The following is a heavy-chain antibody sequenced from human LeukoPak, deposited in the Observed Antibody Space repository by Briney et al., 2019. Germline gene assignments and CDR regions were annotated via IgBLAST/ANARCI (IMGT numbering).Heavy chain of an antibody. CDR3: ARFNPSPNSGYDPFDY. CDR1: GGSISSSSYY. D-gene: IGHD5-12*01. V-gene: IGHV4-39*07. J-gene: IGHJ4*02. Sequence: SETLSLTCTVSGGSISSSSYYWGWIRQPPGKGLEWIGSIYYSGSTYYNPSLKSRVTISVDTSKNQFSLKLSSVTAADTAVYYCARFNPSPNSGYDPFDYWGQGTLVTVSS. CDR2: IYYSGST.